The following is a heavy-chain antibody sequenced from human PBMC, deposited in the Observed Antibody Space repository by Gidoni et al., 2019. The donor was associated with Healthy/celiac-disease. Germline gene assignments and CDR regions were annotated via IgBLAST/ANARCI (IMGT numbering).Heavy chain of an antibody. Sequence: QVQLQQWGAGLLKPSETLSLTCAVYGGSFSGYYWSWIRQPPGKGLEWIGEINHSGSTNYNPSLKSRVTISVDTSKNQFSLKLSSVTAADTAVYYCARAGRSVVAATRPYYFDYWGQGTLVTVSS. CDR1: GGSFSGYY. D-gene: IGHD2-15*01. CDR3: ARAGRSVVAATRPYYFDY. J-gene: IGHJ4*02. V-gene: IGHV4-34*01. CDR2: INHSGST.